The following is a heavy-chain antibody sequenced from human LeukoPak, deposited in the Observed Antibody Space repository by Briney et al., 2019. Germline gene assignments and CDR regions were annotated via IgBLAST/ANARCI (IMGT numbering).Heavy chain of an antibody. Sequence: GGSLILSCAASGFIFSSYWMHWVRQVPGKGLVWVSRINSDGSNTNYADSVKGRFTISRDNAKNTLYLQMNSLRAEDTAVYYCARGGYWFDPWGQGTLVTVSS. J-gene: IGHJ5*02. CDR1: GFIFSSYW. V-gene: IGHV3-74*01. CDR2: INSDGSNT. CDR3: ARGGYWFDP.